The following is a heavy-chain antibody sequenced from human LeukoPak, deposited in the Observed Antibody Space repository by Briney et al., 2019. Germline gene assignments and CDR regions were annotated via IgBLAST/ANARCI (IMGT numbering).Heavy chain of an antibody. CDR3: ARDKYGATDYFDY. Sequence: SETLSLTCTVSGGSIGGYYWSWIRQPPGKGLEWIGYIYYSGGTNYNPSLKSRLTMSIDTSENQLSLKLNSVTAADTAVYYCARDKYGATDYFDYWGQGTLVTVSS. J-gene: IGHJ4*02. CDR1: GGSIGGYY. D-gene: IGHD4/OR15-4a*01. V-gene: IGHV4-59*01. CDR2: IYYSGGT.